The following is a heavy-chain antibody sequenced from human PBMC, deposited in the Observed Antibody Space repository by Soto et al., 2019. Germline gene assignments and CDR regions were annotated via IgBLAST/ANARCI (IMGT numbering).Heavy chain of an antibody. J-gene: IGHJ4*02. CDR2: IIPLLGRA. Sequence: QVQLVQSGAEVKKPGSSVKVSCKASGGPVSSYTLSWVRQAPGQGLEWMGRIIPLLGRATYAGKFQGRVTITANKSTSTVYMDLCSLRSEDTAVYFCAGDSGKSDYAFDFWGQGTLVTVSS. CDR3: AGDSGKSDYAFDF. CDR1: GGPVSSYT. D-gene: IGHD4-17*01. V-gene: IGHV1-69*08.